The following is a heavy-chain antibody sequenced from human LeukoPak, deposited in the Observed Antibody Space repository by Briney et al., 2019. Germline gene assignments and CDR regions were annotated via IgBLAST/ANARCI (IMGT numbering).Heavy chain of an antibody. D-gene: IGHD5-12*01. CDR3: AILHHSGYLDYFDY. CDR2: IDTSDAYT. V-gene: IGHV5-10-1*01. CDR1: GSIFTSYW. J-gene: IGHJ4*02. Sequence: NLGASLQISGEGSGSIFTSYWIRWGRPLPGKGQEWMGRIDTSDAYTNYSPSFQGHVTISADKSISTAYLQWTSLKASDTAMYYCAILHHSGYLDYFDYWGQGTLVTVSS.